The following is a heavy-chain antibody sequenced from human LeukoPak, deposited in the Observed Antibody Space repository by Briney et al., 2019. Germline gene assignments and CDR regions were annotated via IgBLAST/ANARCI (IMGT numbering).Heavy chain of an antibody. CDR2: IIPILGIA. CDR3: ARGLRFFAGGYMDV. V-gene: IGHV1-69*02. CDR1: GGTFSSHT. D-gene: IGHD3-3*01. J-gene: IGHJ6*03. Sequence: SVKVSCKASGGTFSSHTISWVRQAPGLGLEWMGRIIPILGIANYAQKFQGRVTITADKSTSTAYMELSSLRSEDTAVYYCARGLRFFAGGYMDVWGKGTTVTVSS.